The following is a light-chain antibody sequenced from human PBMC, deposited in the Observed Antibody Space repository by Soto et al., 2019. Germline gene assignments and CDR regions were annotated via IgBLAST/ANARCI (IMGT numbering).Light chain of an antibody. CDR2: DAS. CDR3: QQYETFSGT. Sequence: DIQMTQSPSTLSASVGDTVTVTCRASQSVSGWLAWYQQKPGEAPKLLIYDASALSRGVPSRYSGSGSGTKFTLTIASLQPDDFATDDCQQYETFSGTFGPGTKVQI. J-gene: IGKJ1*01. CDR1: QSVSGW. V-gene: IGKV1-5*01.